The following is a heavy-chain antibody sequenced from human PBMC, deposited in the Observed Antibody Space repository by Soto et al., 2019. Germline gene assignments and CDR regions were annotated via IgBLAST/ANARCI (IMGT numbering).Heavy chain of an antibody. V-gene: IGHV5-51*01. CDR2: IFPDDSDT. CDR1: GYTFANYW. D-gene: IGHD3-16*01. J-gene: IGHJ3*02. Sequence: GESLKISCQGYGYTFANYWIGWVRQMPGKGLEWMGVIFPDDSDTRYSPSFEGQVIMSVDKSISTAYLQWSSLKASDTAMYKCAKHITRRGGHSDAFDIWGHGTMVTVSS. CDR3: AKHITRRGGHSDAFDI.